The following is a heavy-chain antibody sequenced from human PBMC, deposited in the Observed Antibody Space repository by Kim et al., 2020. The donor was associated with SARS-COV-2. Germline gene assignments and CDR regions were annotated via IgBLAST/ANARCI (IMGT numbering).Heavy chain of an antibody. J-gene: IGHJ4*02. CDR2: IWYDGSNK. V-gene: IGHV3-33*06. D-gene: IGHD3-22*01. CDR3: AKVLDYYDSSAIGG. Sequence: GGSLRLSCAASGFTFSSYAMHWVRQAPGKGLEWVAVIWYDGSNKYYADSVKGRFTISRDNSKNTLYLQMNSLRAEDTAVYYCAKVLDYYDSSAIGGWGQGTLVTVSS. CDR1: GFTFSSYA.